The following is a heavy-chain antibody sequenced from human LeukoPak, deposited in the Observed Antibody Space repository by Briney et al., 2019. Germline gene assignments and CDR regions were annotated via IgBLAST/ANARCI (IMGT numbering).Heavy chain of an antibody. D-gene: IGHD6-13*01. Sequence: GVSLQISCPGFGYSFTSYWIGWVRPMPGKGMEWMGVIYPGDLRVRYNPSFQGQVTISVDKSINTAYLQWVSLRASDSAMYYCACRDLTSTWSFPWGQGTLVTVSS. CDR2: IYPGDLRV. CDR1: GYSFTSYW. V-gene: IGHV5-51*01. CDR3: ACRDLTSTWSFP. J-gene: IGHJ5*02.